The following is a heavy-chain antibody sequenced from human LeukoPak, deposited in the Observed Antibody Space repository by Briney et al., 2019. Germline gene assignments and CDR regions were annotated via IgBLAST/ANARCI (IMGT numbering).Heavy chain of an antibody. CDR3: ASLRLDGCGGDCYQVDY. CDR2: INPNSGGT. D-gene: IGHD2-21*02. Sequence: ASVKVSCKASGPTFTRYHPPCARHAPVQRPDWMGWINPNSGGTNYAQKFQGRATMTRDTSISTAYMELSRLRSDDTAVYYCASLRLDGCGGDCYQVDYWGQGTLVTVS. V-gene: IGHV1-2*02. CDR1: GPTFTRYH. J-gene: IGHJ4*02.